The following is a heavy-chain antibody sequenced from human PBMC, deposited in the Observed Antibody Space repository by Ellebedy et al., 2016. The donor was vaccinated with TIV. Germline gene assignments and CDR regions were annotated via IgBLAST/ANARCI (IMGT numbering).Heavy chain of an antibody. CDR3: ATDGSYGDYRSPTQAFEM. V-gene: IGHV3-7*01. CDR1: GFSFRSYW. Sequence: GESLKISCGASGFSFRSYWMTWVRQAPGKGLEWVANINQGGSDKYYVDSVKGRFTVSRDNAQNSLFLQMNSLRAEDTAVYYCATDGSYGDYRSPTQAFEMWGQGTLVTVSS. J-gene: IGHJ3*02. D-gene: IGHD4-17*01. CDR2: INQGGSDK.